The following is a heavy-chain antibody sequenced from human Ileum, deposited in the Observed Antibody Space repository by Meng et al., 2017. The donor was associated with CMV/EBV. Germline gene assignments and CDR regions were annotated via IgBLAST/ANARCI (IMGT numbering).Heavy chain of an antibody. J-gene: IGHJ5*02. Sequence: YGESFNGYYWTWIRQSPGKGLEWIGEINHSGGTNYNPSLKRRAIISLDRSNNQLSLNLASVSGADTAVYYCARAHCNRVNCYFRFDPWGQGTLVTVSS. CDR2: INHSGGT. CDR3: ARAHCNRVNCYFRFDP. D-gene: IGHD2-21*02. CDR1: GESFNGYY. V-gene: IGHV4-34*01.